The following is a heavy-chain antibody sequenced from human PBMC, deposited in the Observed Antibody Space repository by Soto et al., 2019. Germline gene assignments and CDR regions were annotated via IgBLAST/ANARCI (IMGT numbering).Heavy chain of an antibody. CDR3: ASSGGGRYFDY. CDR2: INHSGST. D-gene: IGHD3-10*01. CDR1: GGSFIGYY. Sequence: PSETLSLTCAVCGGSFIGYYWSWIRQPPWMGLEWIGEINHSGSTNYNPSLKSRVTISVDTSKNQFSLKLSSVTAADTAVYYCASSGGGRYFDYWGQGTLVTVSS. J-gene: IGHJ4*01. V-gene: IGHV4-34*01.